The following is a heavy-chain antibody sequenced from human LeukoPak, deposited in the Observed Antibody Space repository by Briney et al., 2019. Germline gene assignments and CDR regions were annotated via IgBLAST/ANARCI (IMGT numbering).Heavy chain of an antibody. V-gene: IGHV3-74*01. D-gene: IGHD6-13*01. CDR3: ARDTAPRAAAGVDY. J-gene: IGHJ4*02. CDR1: GFTFSSYW. CDR2: INSDGSTT. Sequence: GGSLRLSCAASGFTFSSYWMLWVRQAPGKGLVWVSRINSDGSTTIYADSVKGRFTISRDNAKNTLFLQMNSLRAEDTAVYYCARDTAPRAAAGVDYWGQGTLVTVSS.